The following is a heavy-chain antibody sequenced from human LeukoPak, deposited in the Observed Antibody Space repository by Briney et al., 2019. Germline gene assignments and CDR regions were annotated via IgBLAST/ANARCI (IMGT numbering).Heavy chain of an antibody. J-gene: IGHJ4*02. CDR2: IYYSGST. V-gene: IGHV4-59*08. D-gene: IGHD5-18*01. CDR3: ARNTPPRPYSFDY. Sequence: SETLSLTCTVSGGSIGSYYWSWIRQPPGKGLEWIGYIYYSGSTNYNPSPKSRVTISVDTSKNQFSLKLSSVTAADTAVYYCARNTPPRPYSFDYWGQGTLVTVSS. CDR1: GGSIGSYY.